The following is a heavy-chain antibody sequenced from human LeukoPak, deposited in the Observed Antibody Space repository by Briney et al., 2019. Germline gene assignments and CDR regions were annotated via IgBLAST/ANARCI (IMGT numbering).Heavy chain of an antibody. D-gene: IGHD3-10*01. Sequence: SETLSLTCAVSGGSISSSNWWSWVRQPPGKGLEWIGEINHSGSTNYNPSLKSRVTISVDTSKNQFSLKLSSVTAADTAVYYCATRRGYFDYWGQGTLVTVSS. CDR1: GGSISSSNW. CDR2: INHSGST. V-gene: IGHV4-4*02. CDR3: ATRRGYFDY. J-gene: IGHJ4*02.